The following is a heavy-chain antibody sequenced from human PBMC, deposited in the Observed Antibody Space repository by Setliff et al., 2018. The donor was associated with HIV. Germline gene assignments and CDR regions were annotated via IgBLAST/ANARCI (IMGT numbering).Heavy chain of an antibody. V-gene: IGHV1-3*01. CDR1: GGTFSSYV. CDR2: VNADNGNT. Sequence: ASVKVSCKASGGTFSSYVISWVRQAPGQRLEWMGWVNADNGNTKYSEKFQGRVTITRDTAASTVYMELSSLKSEDTAVYYCAREGQWLAWGQGTLVTVSS. CDR3: AREGQWLA. J-gene: IGHJ5*02. D-gene: IGHD6-19*01.